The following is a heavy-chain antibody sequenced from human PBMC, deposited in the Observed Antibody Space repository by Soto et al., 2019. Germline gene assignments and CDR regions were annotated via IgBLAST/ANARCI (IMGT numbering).Heavy chain of an antibody. V-gene: IGHV3-23*01. D-gene: IGHD3-9*01. CDR3: AVSYYDILTGPNWFDP. Sequence: PGGSLRLSCAASGFTFSSYAMSWVRQAPGKGLEWVSAISGSGGSTYYADSVKGRFTISRDNSKNTLYLQMNSLRAEDTAVYYCAVSYYDILTGPNWFDPWGQGTLVTVSS. CDR2: ISGSGGST. CDR1: GFTFSSYA. J-gene: IGHJ5*02.